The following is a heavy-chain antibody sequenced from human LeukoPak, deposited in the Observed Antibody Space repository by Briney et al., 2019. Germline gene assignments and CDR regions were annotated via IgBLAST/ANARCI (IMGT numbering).Heavy chain of an antibody. J-gene: IGHJ4*02. V-gene: IGHV1-2*04. D-gene: IGHD5-18*01. CDR3: ARSGAYTAMAGDY. CDR1: GGTFSSYA. CDR2: INPNSGGT. Sequence: ASVKVSCKASGGTFSSYAISWVRQAPGQGLEWMGWINPNSGGTNYAQKFQGWVTMTRDTSISTAYMELSRLRSDDTAVYYCARSGAYTAMAGDYWGQGTLVTVSS.